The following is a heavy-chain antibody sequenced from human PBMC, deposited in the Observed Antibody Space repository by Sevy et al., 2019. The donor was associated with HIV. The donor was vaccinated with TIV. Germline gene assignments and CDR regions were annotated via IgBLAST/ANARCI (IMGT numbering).Heavy chain of an antibody. CDR2: ISNSGNTI. J-gene: IGHJ5*02. D-gene: IGHD3-10*01. Sequence: GGSLRLSCTASGFTFSTYEMNWVRQAPGKGLEWVSYISNSGNTIYYSDSVKGRFTISRDNAKNSLYLQMNSLRAEDTAVYYCARDHTYYDSGTILGWFAPWGQGTLVTVSS. CDR3: ARDHTYYDSGTILGWFAP. CDR1: GFTFSTYE. V-gene: IGHV3-48*03.